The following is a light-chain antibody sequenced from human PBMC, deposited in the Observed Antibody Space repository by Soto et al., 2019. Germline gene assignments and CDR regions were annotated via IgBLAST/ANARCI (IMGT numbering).Light chain of an antibody. CDR3: QQSYSLPPT. CDR2: DVS. Sequence: DIQMTQSPSSLSASVGDRVTITCRSSQNIINYLNWYQQKPGKAPKLLIHDVSNLQSGVPSRFSGIGSGTDFTLIISSLRPEDFATYYCQQSYSLPPTFGQGTKVDIK. J-gene: IGKJ1*01. CDR1: QNIINY. V-gene: IGKV1-39*01.